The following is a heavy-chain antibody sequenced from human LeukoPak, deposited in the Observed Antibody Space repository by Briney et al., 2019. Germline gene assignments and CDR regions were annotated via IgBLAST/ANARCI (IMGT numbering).Heavy chain of an antibody. J-gene: IGHJ6*03. D-gene: IGHD4-17*01. CDR2: SHFSGST. Sequence: SETLSLTCTVSGGSISSSSYYWGWIRQPPGKGLEWIGSSHFSGSTYYNPSLKSRVTISVDTSKNQFSLKLSSVTAADTAVYYCARHYGDHEVYYYYYYMDVRGKGTTVTVSS. CDR1: GGSISSSSYY. CDR3: ARHYGDHEVYYYYYYMDV. V-gene: IGHV4-39*01.